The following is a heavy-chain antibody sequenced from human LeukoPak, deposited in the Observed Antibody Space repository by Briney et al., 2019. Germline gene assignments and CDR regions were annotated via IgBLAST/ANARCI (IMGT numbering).Heavy chain of an antibody. CDR2: ISAYNGNT. CDR3: ARDPPRIVVVVAATNYYDMDV. V-gene: IGHV1-18*04. J-gene: IGHJ6*02. CDR1: GYTFTGYH. D-gene: IGHD2-15*01. Sequence: GASVKVSCKASGYTFTGYHVHWVRQAPGQGLEWMGWISAYNGNTNYAQKLQGRVTMTTDTSTSTAYMELRSLRSDDTAVYYCARDPPRIVVVVAATNYYDMDVWGQGTTVTVSS.